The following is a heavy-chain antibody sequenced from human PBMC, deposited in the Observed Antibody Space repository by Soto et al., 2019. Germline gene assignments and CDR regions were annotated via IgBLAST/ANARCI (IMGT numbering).Heavy chain of an antibody. J-gene: IGHJ5*02. CDR1: GGTISGYY. V-gene: IGHV4-4*07. Sequence: SETLSLTCTVTGGTISGYYWTWIRQSAGGGLEWIGRIYSSGSTNYNPSLKSRVTISLDTSMSHFSLRLRSVSAADTAVYYCARGQRFSDWFDPWGQGTLVTVSS. CDR3: ARGQRFSDWFDP. CDR2: IYSSGST. D-gene: IGHD3-3*01.